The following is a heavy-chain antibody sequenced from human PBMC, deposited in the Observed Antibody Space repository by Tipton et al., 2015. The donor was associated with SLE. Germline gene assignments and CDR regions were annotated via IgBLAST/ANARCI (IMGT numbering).Heavy chain of an antibody. Sequence: TLSLTCTVSGSSITAYYWTWIRQPPGKGLEWIGSTYHSGSTYYSPSLKSRVSVSVDTSKNQFSLKLSSVTAADTAVYYCARDQKLFWFDPWGQGTLVTVSS. CDR1: GSSITAYY. CDR2: TYHSGST. D-gene: IGHD1-1*01. V-gene: IGHV4-38-2*02. J-gene: IGHJ5*02. CDR3: ARDQKLFWFDP.